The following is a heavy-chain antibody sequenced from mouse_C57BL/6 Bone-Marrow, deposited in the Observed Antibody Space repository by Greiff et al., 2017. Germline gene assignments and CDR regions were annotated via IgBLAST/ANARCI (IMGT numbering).Heavy chain of an antibody. Sequence: DVQLQESGAELVRPGASVKLSCTASGFNIKDDYMHWVKQRPEQGLEWIGWIDPENGDTEYASKFQGKATITADTSSNTASQQLSSLTSEDTVVYYCTTVLYYAMDYWGQGTSVTVSS. CDR2: IDPENGDT. D-gene: IGHD2-14*01. V-gene: IGHV14-4*01. J-gene: IGHJ4*01. CDR3: TTVLYYAMDY. CDR1: GFNIKDDY.